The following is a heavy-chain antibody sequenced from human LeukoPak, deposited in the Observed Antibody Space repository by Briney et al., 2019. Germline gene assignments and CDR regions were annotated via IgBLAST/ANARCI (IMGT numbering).Heavy chain of an antibody. J-gene: IGHJ6*02. CDR1: GFTFDDYA. CDR2: ISWNSGSI. V-gene: IGHV3-9*01. CDR3: AKDNGDAGTYYYGMDV. D-gene: IGHD3-10*01. Sequence: GGSLRLSCAASGFTFDDYAMHWVRQAPGKGLEWVSGISWNSGSIGYADSVKGRFTISRDNAKNSLYLQMNSLRAEDTALYYCAKDNGDAGTYYYGMDVWGQGTTVTVSS.